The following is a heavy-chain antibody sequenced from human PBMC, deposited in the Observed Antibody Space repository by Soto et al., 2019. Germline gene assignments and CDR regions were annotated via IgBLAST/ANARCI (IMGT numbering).Heavy chain of an antibody. Sequence: QVQLVESGGGVVQPGRSLRLSCAASGFTFNICALYWVRQAPGKGLECLALISDDGTKKYYADSVKGRFTISRDNSNNTLYLQMNSLRVEDTAIYYCAKDQEAGRGPPGFCDSWGQGTLVTVSS. V-gene: IGHV3-30*04. CDR2: ISDDGTKK. D-gene: IGHD1-26*01. CDR3: AKDQEAGRGPPGFCDS. CDR1: GFTFNICA. J-gene: IGHJ4*02.